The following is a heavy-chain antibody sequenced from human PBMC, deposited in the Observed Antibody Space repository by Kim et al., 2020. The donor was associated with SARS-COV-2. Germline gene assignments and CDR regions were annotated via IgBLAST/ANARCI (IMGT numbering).Heavy chain of an antibody. V-gene: IGHV4-31*02. Sequence: YNPSLQSRVTISLDTSKNQFFLKLSSVSAADTAVYYCARENTLTTYGLDYWGQGTLVTVSS. D-gene: IGHD4-17*01. CDR3: ARENTLTTYGLDY. J-gene: IGHJ4*02.